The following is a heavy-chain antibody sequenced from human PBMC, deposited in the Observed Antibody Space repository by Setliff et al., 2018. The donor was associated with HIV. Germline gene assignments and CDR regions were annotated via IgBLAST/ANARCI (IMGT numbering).Heavy chain of an antibody. D-gene: IGHD5-12*01. CDR2: MKTDVRDT. CDR3: AKGFSGYKDGFDF. V-gene: IGHV3-74*01. J-gene: IGHJ3*01. Sequence: PGGSLRLSCAASGFTFSTSWMHWVRQAPGKGLVWVSRMKTDVRDTTYADFVKGRFTISRDNAKNTLYPQMHSLRAEDTAVYYCAKGFSGYKDGFDFSGQGTMVTVSS. CDR1: GFTFSTSW.